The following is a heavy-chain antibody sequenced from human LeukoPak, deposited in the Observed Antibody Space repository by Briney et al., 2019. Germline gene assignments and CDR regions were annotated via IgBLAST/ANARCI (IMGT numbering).Heavy chain of an antibody. J-gene: IGHJ6*02. V-gene: IGHV3-72*01. Sequence: GGSLRLSCAVSGFTFSDHYMDWVRQAPGKGLEWVGRTRNKANRYTTEYAASVKGRFTISRDEPKNSLYLQMNSLKTEDTAVYYCARDYTSGGMDVWGQGTTVTVSS. CDR1: GFTFSDHY. D-gene: IGHD3-10*01. CDR2: TRNKANRYTT. CDR3: ARDYTSGGMDV.